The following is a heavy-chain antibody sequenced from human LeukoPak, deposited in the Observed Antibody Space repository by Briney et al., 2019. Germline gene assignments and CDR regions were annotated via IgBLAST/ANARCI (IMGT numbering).Heavy chain of an antibody. J-gene: IGHJ4*02. D-gene: IGHD5-18*01. V-gene: IGHV4-59*01. Sequence: PSETLSLTCAVYGGSFSGYYWSWIRQPPGKGLEWIGYIYYSGSTNYNPSLKSRVTISVDTSKNQFSLKLSSVTAADTAVYYCARLPTAMAFDYWGQGTLVTVSS. CDR3: ARLPTAMAFDY. CDR1: GGSFSGYY. CDR2: IYYSGST.